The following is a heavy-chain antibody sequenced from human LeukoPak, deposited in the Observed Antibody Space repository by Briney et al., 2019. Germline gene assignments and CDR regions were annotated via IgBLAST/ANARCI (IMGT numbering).Heavy chain of an antibody. J-gene: IGHJ6*02. V-gene: IGHV3-9*01. CDR1: GFTFDDYA. D-gene: IGHD3-10*01. CDR2: ISWNSGSI. CDR3: ARGPLLLTMVRYYYYYGMDV. Sequence: GRSLRLSCAASGFTFDDYAMHWVRQAPGKGLEWVSGISWNSGSIGYADSVKGRFTISRDNAKNSLYLQMNSLRAEDTAAYYCARGPLLLTMVRYYYYYGMDVWGQGTTVTVSS.